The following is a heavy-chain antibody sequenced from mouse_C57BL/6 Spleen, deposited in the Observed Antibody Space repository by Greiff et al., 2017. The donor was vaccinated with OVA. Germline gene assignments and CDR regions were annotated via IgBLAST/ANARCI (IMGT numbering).Heavy chain of an antibody. CDR2: IDPSDSET. V-gene: IGHV1-52*01. CDR3: ARNPYYYGSPDYYAMDY. J-gene: IGHJ4*01. Sequence: QVQLQQPGAELVRPGSSVKLSCKASGYTFTSYWMHWVKQRPIQGLEWIGNIDPSDSETHYNQKFKDKATLTVDKSSSTAYMQLSSLTSEASAVYYCARNPYYYGSPDYYAMDYWGQGTSVTVSS. CDR1: GYTFTSYW. D-gene: IGHD1-1*01.